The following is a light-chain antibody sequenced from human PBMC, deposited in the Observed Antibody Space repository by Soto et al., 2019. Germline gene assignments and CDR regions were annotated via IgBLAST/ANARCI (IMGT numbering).Light chain of an antibody. CDR3: QQYATSPIT. V-gene: IGKV3-20*01. CDR1: QSVGNNY. J-gene: IGKJ5*01. CDR2: DAS. Sequence: EIWLTQSPGTLSLSPGERATLSCRASQSVGNNYLAWYQQKPGQAPRLLIYDASSRATGIPDRFSGSGSGTDCTLTISRLEPEDFAVYYCQQYATSPITFGQGTRLEIK.